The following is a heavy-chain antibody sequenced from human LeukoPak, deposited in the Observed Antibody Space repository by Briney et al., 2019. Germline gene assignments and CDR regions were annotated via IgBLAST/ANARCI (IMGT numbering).Heavy chain of an antibody. Sequence: PGGSLRLSCAASGFTVSSNYMSWVRQAPGKGLEWVSVIYSGGSTYYADSVKGRFTISRDNSKDTLYLQMNSLRAEDTAVYYCAREVVRGVIGYYYYYMDVWGKGATVTISS. CDR2: IYSGGST. J-gene: IGHJ6*03. CDR3: AREVVRGVIGYYYYYMDV. V-gene: IGHV3-66*01. D-gene: IGHD3-10*01. CDR1: GFTVSSNY.